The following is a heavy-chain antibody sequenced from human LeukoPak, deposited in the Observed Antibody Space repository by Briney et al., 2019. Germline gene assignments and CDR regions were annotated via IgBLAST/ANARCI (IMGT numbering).Heavy chain of an antibody. J-gene: IGHJ6*02. CDR1: GYTFTSYG. D-gene: IGHD3-10*01. Sequence: ASVKVSRKASGYTFTSYGISWVRQAPGQGLEWMGWISAYNGNTNYAQKLQGRVTMTTDTSTSTAYVELRSLRSDDTAVYYCAWFGELFPGHYHYYGMDVWGQGTTVTVSS. CDR2: ISAYNGNT. CDR3: AWFGELFPGHYHYYGMDV. V-gene: IGHV1-18*01.